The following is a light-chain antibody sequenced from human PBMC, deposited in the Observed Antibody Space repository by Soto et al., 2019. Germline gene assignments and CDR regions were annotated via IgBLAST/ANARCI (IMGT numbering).Light chain of an antibody. J-gene: IGLJ2*01. CDR1: SSNIGSNT. V-gene: IGLV1-44*01. CDR3: AAWDGSLKGVL. Sequence: QAVVTQPPSASGTPGQRVTISCSGSSSNIGSNTVNWYQQLPGTAPKFLIYKNNQRPSGVPDRFSGSKSGTSASLAISGLQAEDEADYYCAAWDGSLKGVLFGGGTKLTV. CDR2: KNN.